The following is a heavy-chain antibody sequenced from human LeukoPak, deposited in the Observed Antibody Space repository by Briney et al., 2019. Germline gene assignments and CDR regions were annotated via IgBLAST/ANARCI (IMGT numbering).Heavy chain of an antibody. CDR2: ISSTSNTI. CDR3: AREGGYGGVFDY. J-gene: IGHJ4*02. Sequence: GGSLRLSCAGSGFTFSDCALNWVRQAPGKGLEWVSYISSTSNTIFYADSVKGRFTISRDNSKNSLYLQMSSLRDEDTAVYYCAREGGYGGVFDYWGQGTLVTVSS. CDR1: GFTFSDCA. D-gene: IGHD5-12*01. V-gene: IGHV3-48*02.